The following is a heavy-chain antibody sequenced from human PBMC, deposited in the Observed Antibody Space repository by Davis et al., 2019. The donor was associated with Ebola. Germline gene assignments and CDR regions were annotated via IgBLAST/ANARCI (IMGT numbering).Heavy chain of an antibody. CDR3: ARQRMAARANNWFDP. CDR2: INNSGST. Sequence: PSETLSLTCTVYGGSFSGSYWSWIRQPPGKRLEWIGEINNSGSTSYNPSLRSRVTISIDTSKNQFSLELRSVTAADTAVYYCARQRMAARANNWFDPWGQGSLVTVSS. J-gene: IGHJ5*02. D-gene: IGHD6-6*01. CDR1: GGSFSGSY. V-gene: IGHV4-34*01.